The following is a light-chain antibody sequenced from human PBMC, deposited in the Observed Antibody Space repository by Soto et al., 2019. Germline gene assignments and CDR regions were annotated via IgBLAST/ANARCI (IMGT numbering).Light chain of an antibody. Sequence: QSVLTQPASVSGSPGQSITISCTGTSSDVGGYNYVSWYQQHPGKAPKLMIYEVSNRPSGVSNRFSGSKSGNTASLTISGLQAEDEADYYCSSYTISSNWVFGGGTKLTVL. CDR3: SSYTISSNWV. CDR1: SSDVGGYNY. J-gene: IGLJ3*02. CDR2: EVS. V-gene: IGLV2-14*01.